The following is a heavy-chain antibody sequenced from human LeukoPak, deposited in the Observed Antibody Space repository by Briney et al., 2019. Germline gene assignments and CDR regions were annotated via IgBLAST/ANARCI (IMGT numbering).Heavy chain of an antibody. CDR3: AKGFPYQRNYYYYYMDV. Sequence: GGSLRLSCAASGFTFSSYGMHWVRQAPGKGLEWVAFIRYDGSNKYYADSVKGRFTISRDNSKNTLYLQMNSLRAEDTAVYYCAKGFPYQRNYYYYYMDVWGKGTTVTISS. D-gene: IGHD2-2*01. CDR2: IRYDGSNK. J-gene: IGHJ6*03. CDR1: GFTFSSYG. V-gene: IGHV3-30*02.